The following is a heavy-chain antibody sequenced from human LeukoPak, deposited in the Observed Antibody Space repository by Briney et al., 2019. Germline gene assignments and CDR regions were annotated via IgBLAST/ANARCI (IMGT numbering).Heavy chain of an antibody. CDR1: GGSFSGYY. V-gene: IGHV4-34*01. CDR2: INHSGST. CDR3: ARGRYGSRYDSSGYYSKTVDY. D-gene: IGHD3-22*01. J-gene: IGHJ4*02. Sequence: PSETLSLTCAVYGGSFSGYYWSWIRQPPGKGLEWIGEINHSGSTNYNPSLKSRVTISVDTSKNQFSLKLSSVTAAVTAVYYCARGRYGSRYDSSGYYSKTVDYWGQGTLVTVSS.